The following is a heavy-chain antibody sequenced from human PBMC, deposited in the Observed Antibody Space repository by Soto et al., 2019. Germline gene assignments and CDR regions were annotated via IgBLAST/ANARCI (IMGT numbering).Heavy chain of an antibody. D-gene: IGHD5-18*01. CDR1: GFTFSSYS. CDR3: ARVIAMDLLLHTAPGY. V-gene: IGHV3-48*02. Sequence: GGSLRLSCAASGFTFSSYSMNWVRQAPGKGLEWVSYISSSTNTIYYADSVKGRFTISRDNAKNSLYLQMNSLRDEDTAVYYCARVIAMDLLLHTAPGYWGQGTLVTVSS. J-gene: IGHJ4*02. CDR2: ISSSTNTI.